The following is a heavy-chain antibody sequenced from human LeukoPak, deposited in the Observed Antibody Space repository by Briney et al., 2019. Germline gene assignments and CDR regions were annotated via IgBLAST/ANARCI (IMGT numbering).Heavy chain of an antibody. D-gene: IGHD6-13*01. J-gene: IGHJ6*03. CDR1: GFTFSSYR. V-gene: IGHV4-59*01. CDR3: ARVSSWGHMDV. CDR2: IFYSGST. Sequence: GSLRLSCAASGFTFSSYRMNWVRQAPGKGLEWIGYIFYSGSTTYNPSLKSRLTISVDTSQNLFSLRLSSVTAADTAVYYCARVSSWGHMDVWGKGTTVTVSS.